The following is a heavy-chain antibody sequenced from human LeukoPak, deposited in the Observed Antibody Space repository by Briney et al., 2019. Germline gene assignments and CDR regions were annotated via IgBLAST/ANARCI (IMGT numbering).Heavy chain of an antibody. J-gene: IGHJ4*02. CDR2: IIPIFGTA. Sequence: GASVKVSCKASGGTFSSYAISWVRQAPGQGLEWMGGIIPIFGTANYAQKFQGRVTIATDESTSTAYMELSSLRSEDTAVYYCASHTPVEYSSSSGWGYYFDYWGQGTLVTVSS. D-gene: IGHD6-6*01. CDR1: GGTFSSYA. CDR3: ASHTPVEYSSSSGWGYYFDY. V-gene: IGHV1-69*05.